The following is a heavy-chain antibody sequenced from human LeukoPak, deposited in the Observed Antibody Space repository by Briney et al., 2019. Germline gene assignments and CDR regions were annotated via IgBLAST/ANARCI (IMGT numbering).Heavy chain of an antibody. V-gene: IGHV4-34*01. CDR2: INHSGST. CDR1: GGSFRGYY. CDR3: ARERCSSTSCHRISGFRY. Sequence: SETLSLTCAVYGGSFRGYYWGWIRQPPGKGLEWIGEINHSGSTNYNPSLKSRVTISVDTSKNQFSLKLSSVTAADTAVYYCARERCSSTSCHRISGFRYWGQGTLVTVSS. J-gene: IGHJ4*02. D-gene: IGHD2-2*01.